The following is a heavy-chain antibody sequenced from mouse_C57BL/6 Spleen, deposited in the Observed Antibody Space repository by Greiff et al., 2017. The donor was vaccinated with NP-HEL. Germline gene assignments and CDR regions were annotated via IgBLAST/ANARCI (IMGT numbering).Heavy chain of an antibody. CDR3: ARWSGAMDY. J-gene: IGHJ4*01. D-gene: IGHD3-1*01. CDR2: IYPGDGDT. Sequence: QVQLQQSGPELVKPGASVKISCKASGYAFSSSWMNWVKQRPGTGLEWIGRIYPGDGDTNYNGKFKGKATLTADKSSSTAYMQLSSLTSEDSAVYFCARWSGAMDYWGQGTSVTVSS. V-gene: IGHV1-82*01. CDR1: GYAFSSSW.